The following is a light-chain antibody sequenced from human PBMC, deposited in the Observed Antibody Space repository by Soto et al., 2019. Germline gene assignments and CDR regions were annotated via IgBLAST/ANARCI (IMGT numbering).Light chain of an antibody. J-gene: IGLJ1*01. V-gene: IGLV2-11*01. CDR3: CSYAEKYFYV. Sequence: QSVLTQPRSVSGSPGQSVTVSCTGTSSDVGGHDYVSWYQHHPGKAPKLIIYDVTERPSGVPDRFSGSKSGNTASLTISGLQAEDQADPPCCSYAEKYFYVFGSGTKVTVL. CDR1: SSDVGGHDY. CDR2: DVT.